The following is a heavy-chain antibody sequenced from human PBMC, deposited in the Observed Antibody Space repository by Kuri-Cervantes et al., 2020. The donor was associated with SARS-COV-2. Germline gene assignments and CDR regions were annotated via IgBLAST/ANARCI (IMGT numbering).Heavy chain of an antibody. CDR3: AHRSDGDYVWGSYRHPPYFDY. Sequence: SGPTLVKPTETLTLTCTVSGFSLSNATMGVTWIRQPPGKALEWLALIYWDDDKRYSPSLKSRLIITKDTSKNQVVLTMTNMDPVDTATYYCAHRSDGDYVWGSYRHPPYFDYWGQGTLVTVYS. CDR1: GFSLSNATMG. CDR2: IYWDDDK. D-gene: IGHD3-16*02. J-gene: IGHJ4*02. V-gene: IGHV2-5*02.